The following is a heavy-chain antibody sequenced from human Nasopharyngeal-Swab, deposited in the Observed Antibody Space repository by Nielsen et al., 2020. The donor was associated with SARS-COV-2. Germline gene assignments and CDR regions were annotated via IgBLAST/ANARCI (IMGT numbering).Heavy chain of an antibody. Sequence: GESLKISCATSGFTFSPYTITWVRQAPGKGLQWISYITSGNSVQYADSVRGRFTISRDNAKNSLYLQMNSLTAEDTAVYYCARERGGGYGDYWGQGTLVTGSS. CDR2: ITSGNSV. CDR1: GFTFSPYT. V-gene: IGHV3-48*04. D-gene: IGHD5-12*01. CDR3: ARERGGGYGDY. J-gene: IGHJ4*02.